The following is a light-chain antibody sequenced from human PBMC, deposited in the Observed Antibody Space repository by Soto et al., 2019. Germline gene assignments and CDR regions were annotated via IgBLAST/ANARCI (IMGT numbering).Light chain of an antibody. V-gene: IGKV1-39*01. CDR3: QQYNSWT. CDR2: AAS. J-gene: IGKJ1*01. CDR1: QSISSY. Sequence: IQMTQSPSSLSASVLDRVTITFRASQSISSYLNWYQQKPGKAPKLLIYAASSLQSGVPSRFSGSGSGTEFTLTISSLQPDDFATYYCQQYNSWTFGQGTKVDIK.